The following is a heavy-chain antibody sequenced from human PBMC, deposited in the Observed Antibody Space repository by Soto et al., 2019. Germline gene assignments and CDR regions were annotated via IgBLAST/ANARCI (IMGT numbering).Heavy chain of an antibody. Sequence: EVQLLESGGGLVQPGGSLRLSCAASGFTFTSYAMNWVRQAPGKGLEWVSAISRGGDSTYYADSVKGRFTISRDNSKNTLYLQMTSLRAEDTAIYYCASYSYITSGQVYWGQGTQVTV. CDR2: ISRGGDST. CDR1: GFTFTSYA. D-gene: IGHD3-22*01. V-gene: IGHV3-23*01. CDR3: ASYSYITSGQVY. J-gene: IGHJ4*02.